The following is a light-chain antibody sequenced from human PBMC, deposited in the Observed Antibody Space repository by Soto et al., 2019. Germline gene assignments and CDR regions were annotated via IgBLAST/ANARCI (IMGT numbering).Light chain of an antibody. CDR3: QQYGSSRT. V-gene: IGKV3-20*01. Sequence: EIVLTQSPGTLSLSPGDRATLSCRASQSVSSSYLAWYQQKPGQAPRLLIYGASSRATGIPDRFSGSGSGTDFTLTISRLEPEDFAVYYCQQYGSSRTFGQGNKV. J-gene: IGKJ1*01. CDR2: GAS. CDR1: QSVSSSY.